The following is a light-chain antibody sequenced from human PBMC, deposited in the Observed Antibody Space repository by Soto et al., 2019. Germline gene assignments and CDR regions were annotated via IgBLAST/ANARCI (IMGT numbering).Light chain of an antibody. J-gene: IGKJ5*01. Sequence: EIVLTQSPATLSLSPGERATLSCRASQSVDTYLVWYQQKPGQAPRLLIYDASNRATGIPDRSSGSGSGTSFTLTISSLEPEDFAVYYCQQRSNWPPVTFGQGTRLEI. V-gene: IGKV3-11*01. CDR3: QQRSNWPPVT. CDR2: DAS. CDR1: QSVDTY.